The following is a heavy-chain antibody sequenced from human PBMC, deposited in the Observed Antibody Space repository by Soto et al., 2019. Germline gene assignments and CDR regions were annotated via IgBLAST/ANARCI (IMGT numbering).Heavy chain of an antibody. CDR3: ARVGVSGSNERGGDY. V-gene: IGHV3-53*01. Sequence: EVQLVVSGGGLIQPGGSLRLSCAASGFTVSSNYMSWVRQAPGKGLEWVSVIYSGGSTYYADSVKGRFTISRDNSKNTHYLKMTGLRAEDTAVYYCARVGVSGSNERGGDYWGQGTLVTVSS. J-gene: IGHJ4*02. CDR2: IYSGGST. D-gene: IGHD1-26*01. CDR1: GFTVSSNY.